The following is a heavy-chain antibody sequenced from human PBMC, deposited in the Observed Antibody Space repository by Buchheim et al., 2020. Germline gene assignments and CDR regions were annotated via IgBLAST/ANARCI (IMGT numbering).Heavy chain of an antibody. V-gene: IGHV3-30-3*01. Sequence: QVQLVESGGGVVQPGRSLRLSCAASGFTFSSYAMHWVRQAPGKGLEWVAVISYDGSNKYYADSVKGRFTISRDNSKNTLCLQMNSLRAEDTAVYYCARDGPYYYDSSGYFFLYYYGMDVWGQGTT. J-gene: IGHJ6*02. CDR2: ISYDGSNK. CDR1: GFTFSSYA. D-gene: IGHD3-22*01. CDR3: ARDGPYYYDSSGYFFLYYYGMDV.